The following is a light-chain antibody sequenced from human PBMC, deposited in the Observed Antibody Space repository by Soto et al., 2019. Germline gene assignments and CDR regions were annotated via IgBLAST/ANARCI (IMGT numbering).Light chain of an antibody. J-gene: IGKJ2*01. CDR1: QSVNSSY. CDR3: QQYNNWPWYT. V-gene: IGKV3-20*01. CDR2: GAS. Sequence: EIVLTQSPGTLSLSPGERVTLSCRASQSVNSSYLAWYQHKPGQAPRLLIYGASTRATGIPDRFSGSGSGTDFTLTISSLQSEDFAVYYCQQYNNWPWYTFGQGTKLEIK.